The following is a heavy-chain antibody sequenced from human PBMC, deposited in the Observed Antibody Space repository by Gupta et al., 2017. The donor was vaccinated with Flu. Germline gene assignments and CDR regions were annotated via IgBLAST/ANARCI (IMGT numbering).Heavy chain of an antibody. CDR1: AFTFNENA. V-gene: IGHV3-9*01. J-gene: IGHJ6*02. CDR2: LRWDRNTI. Sequence: EVQVVESGRALMQPGRCLRLSCEASAFTFNENAMHWVRQTPGKGLEWVEGLRWDRNTIVEAESGKGRFTVSRDYAKSALYLPMNSLRPDDTALYYCVSEMAPGGTDVCCQVTTVNVPS. CDR3: VSEMAPGGTDV. D-gene: IGHD3-16*01.